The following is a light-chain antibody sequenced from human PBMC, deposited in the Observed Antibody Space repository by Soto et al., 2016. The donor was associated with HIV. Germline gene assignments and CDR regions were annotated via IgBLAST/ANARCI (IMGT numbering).Light chain of an antibody. J-gene: IGKJ4*01. V-gene: IGKV1-17*01. Sequence: IQMTQSPSSLSASVGDRVTIICRASQDITNALGWFQQRPGKAPRRLIYGASTLQSGVPRRFSGSGSGTEFTLTINSLQPEDFATYYCLQHNTYPLTFGGGTKVEMK. CDR1: QDITNA. CDR2: GAS. CDR3: LQHNTYPLT.